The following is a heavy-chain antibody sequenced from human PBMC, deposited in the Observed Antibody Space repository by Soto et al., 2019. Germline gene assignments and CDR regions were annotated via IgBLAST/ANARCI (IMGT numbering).Heavy chain of an antibody. Sequence: QVHLQESGPGLVKPSETLSLTCNFSGGSITNFYWSWIRQPPGKGLEWLGWLFNSGRTNYNPSLRRRVTMSLDTSKNHFSLHLTSFTGADTAGYFCARSPGVGNWFDPWGQGTLVTVSS. CDR3: ARSPGVGNWFDP. V-gene: IGHV4-59*01. D-gene: IGHD7-27*01. J-gene: IGHJ5*02. CDR1: GGSITNFY. CDR2: LFNSGRT.